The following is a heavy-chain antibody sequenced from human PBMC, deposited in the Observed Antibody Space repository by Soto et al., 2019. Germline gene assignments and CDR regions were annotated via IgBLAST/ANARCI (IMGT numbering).Heavy chain of an antibody. CDR2: IYYSGST. Sequence: PSETLSLTCTVSGGSVSSGSYYWSWIRQPPGKGLEWIGYIYYSGSTNYNPSLKSRVTISVDTSKNQFSLKLSSVTAADTAVYYCARGVWVELTAQSYYYYGMDVWGQGTTVTVSS. CDR1: GGSVSSGSYY. D-gene: IGHD3-16*01. J-gene: IGHJ6*02. CDR3: ARGVWVELTAQSYYYYGMDV. V-gene: IGHV4-61*01.